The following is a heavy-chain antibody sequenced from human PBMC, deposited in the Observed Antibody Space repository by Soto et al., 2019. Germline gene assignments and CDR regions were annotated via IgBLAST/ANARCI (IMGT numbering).Heavy chain of an antibody. CDR1: GGSISSGDYY. J-gene: IGHJ3*02. CDR2: IYYSGST. D-gene: IGHD6-19*01. CDR3: AKDSSGWYDAFDI. V-gene: IGHV4-30-4*01. Sequence: PSETLSLTCTVSGGSISSGDYYWSWIRQPPGKGLEWIGYIYYSGSTYYNPSLKSRVTISVDTSKNQFSLKLSSVTAEDTAVYYCAKDSSGWYDAFDIWGQGTMVTVSS.